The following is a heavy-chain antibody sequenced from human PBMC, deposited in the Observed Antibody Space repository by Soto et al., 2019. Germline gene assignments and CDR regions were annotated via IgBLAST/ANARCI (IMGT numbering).Heavy chain of an antibody. J-gene: IGHJ5*02. V-gene: IGHV3-53*04. D-gene: IGHD2-21*02. Sequence: EVQLVEAGGGLVQPGGSLRLSCAASGFTVSSNYMSWVRQAPGKGLEWVSVIYSGGSTYYADSVKSRFTISRNNSKNPLYLQMNSLRAEDTAVYYCARGRDCGGDCPNWFDPWGQGTLVTVSS. CDR1: GFTVSSNY. CDR2: IYSGGST. CDR3: ARGRDCGGDCPNWFDP.